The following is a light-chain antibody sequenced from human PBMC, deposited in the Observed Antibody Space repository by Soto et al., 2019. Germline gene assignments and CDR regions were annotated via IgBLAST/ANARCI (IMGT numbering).Light chain of an antibody. CDR2: GAS. J-gene: IGKJ4*01. CDR3: QQYGSSPLT. V-gene: IGKV3-20*01. CDR1: QSVSSSY. Sequence: EIVLTQSPGTLSLSPGERATLSCRASQSVSSSYLAWYQQKPGQAPRLLIYGASRRATGIPDRFSGSGSGTDFTLTISRLEPEEFAVYYCQQYGSSPLTFGGGTKVELK.